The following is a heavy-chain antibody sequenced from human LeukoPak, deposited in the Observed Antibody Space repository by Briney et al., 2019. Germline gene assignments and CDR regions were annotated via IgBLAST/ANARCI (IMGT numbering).Heavy chain of an antibody. V-gene: IGHV3-11*01. Sequence: GGSLRLSCAASGLTFSDVYMSWIRQAPGKGLEWVSYISNTGSFISYADSVKGRFTISRDNAKNSLYLQMNSLRAEDAAAYYCVRARGAGPGAHFDYWGQGTLVTVSS. CDR1: GLTFSDVY. J-gene: IGHJ4*02. CDR2: ISNTGSFI. D-gene: IGHD3-10*01. CDR3: VRARGAGPGAHFDY.